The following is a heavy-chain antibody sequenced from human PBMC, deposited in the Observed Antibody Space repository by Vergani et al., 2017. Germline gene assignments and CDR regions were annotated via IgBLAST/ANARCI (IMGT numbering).Heavy chain of an antibody. CDR1: GFTFSSYG. CDR2: IRHDVSEK. CDR3: AKIFGWDSSGFDDY. J-gene: IGHJ4*02. V-gene: IGHV3-30*02. Sequence: QVQLVESGGDVVQPGGSLRLSCAASGFTFSSYGIHWVRQAPGKGLEWVAFIRHDVSEKYYADSVRGRFTISRDSSKSTLYLEMNSLSVEDTAMHYCAKIFGWDSSGFDDYWGQGTLVTVSS. D-gene: IGHD3-22*01.